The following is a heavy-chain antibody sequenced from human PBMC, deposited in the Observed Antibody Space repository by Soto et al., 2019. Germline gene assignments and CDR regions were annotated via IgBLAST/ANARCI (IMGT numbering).Heavy chain of an antibody. J-gene: IGHJ5*02. CDR2: IDYRGTT. Sequence: PSETLSLTCTVSGGSISSGDYYWSLIRQPPGKGLECIGYIDYRGTTYYNPSLKSRVNISVDTSKNQFSLNLNSVTAADTAVYFCARGGQCSGGTCYRNWFDPWGKGTPVTVSS. CDR3: ARGGQCSGGTCYRNWFDP. CDR1: GGSISSGDYY. V-gene: IGHV4-30-4*01. D-gene: IGHD2-15*01.